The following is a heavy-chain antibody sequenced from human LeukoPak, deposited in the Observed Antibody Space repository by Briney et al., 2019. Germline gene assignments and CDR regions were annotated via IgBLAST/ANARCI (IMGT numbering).Heavy chain of an antibody. CDR3: ARLGPSNWNYDY. J-gene: IGHJ4*02. V-gene: IGHV3-33*01. Sequence: PGRSLRRSCAASGFPFSSYGMHWVRQAPGKGLEWVAVIWSDGNNKYYADSVKGRFTISRDNSKNTLFLQMDSLRAEDTAVYYCARLGPSNWNYDYWGQGTLVTVSS. CDR1: GFPFSSYG. D-gene: IGHD1-7*01. CDR2: IWSDGNNK.